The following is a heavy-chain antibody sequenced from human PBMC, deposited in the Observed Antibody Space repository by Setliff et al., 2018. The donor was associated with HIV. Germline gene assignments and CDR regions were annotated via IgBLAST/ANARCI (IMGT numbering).Heavy chain of an antibody. J-gene: IGHJ3*02. CDR2: ISAYSGNT. Sequence: ASVKVSCKASGYTFTSYGISWVRQAPGQGLEWMGWISAYSGNTNYAQKIQGRVTMTTDTSTSTAYMELRSLRSDDTAVYYCARDDADTAMVIAFDIWGQGTMVNVSS. CDR3: ARDDADTAMVIAFDI. CDR1: GYTFTSYG. D-gene: IGHD5-18*01. V-gene: IGHV1-18*01.